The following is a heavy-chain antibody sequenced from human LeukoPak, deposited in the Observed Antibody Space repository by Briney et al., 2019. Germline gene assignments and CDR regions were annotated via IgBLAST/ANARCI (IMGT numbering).Heavy chain of an antibody. Sequence: SVKVSCKASGGTFSSYAISWVRQAPGQGLGWMGRIIPIFGTANYAQKFQGRVTITTDESTSTAYMELSSLRSEDTAVYYCASRTGCTNGVCYDYYYYMDVWGKGTTVTVSS. J-gene: IGHJ6*03. V-gene: IGHV1-69*05. CDR3: ASRTGCTNGVCYDYYYYMDV. D-gene: IGHD2-8*01. CDR2: IIPIFGTA. CDR1: GGTFSSYA.